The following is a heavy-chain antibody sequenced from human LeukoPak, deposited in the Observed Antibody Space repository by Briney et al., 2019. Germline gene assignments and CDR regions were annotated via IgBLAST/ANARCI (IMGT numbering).Heavy chain of an antibody. CDR3: ATSGWYLLPGVY. CDR1: GGSISTSNSY. Sequence: SETLSLTCTVSGGSISTSNSYWGWIRQPPGKGLEWIGSIYYSGSTYYNPSLESRVTISVDTSKNQFSLKLSSVTAADTAVYYCATSGWYLLPGVYWGQGTLVTVSS. V-gene: IGHV4-39*01. CDR2: IYYSGST. D-gene: IGHD6-19*01. J-gene: IGHJ4*02.